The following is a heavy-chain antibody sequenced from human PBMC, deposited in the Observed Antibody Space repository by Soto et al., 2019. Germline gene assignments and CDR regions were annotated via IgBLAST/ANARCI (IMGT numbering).Heavy chain of an antibody. J-gene: IGHJ6*02. CDR2: IIPIFGTA. Sequence: SVKVSCKASGGTFSSYAISWVRQAPGQGLEWMGGIIPIFGTANYAQKFQGRVTITADESTSTAYMELSSLRSEDTAVYYCARGASIDSGYDWNYYYGMDVWGQGTTVTVSS. V-gene: IGHV1-69*13. CDR1: GGTFSSYA. CDR3: ARGASIDSGYDWNYYYGMDV. D-gene: IGHD5-12*01.